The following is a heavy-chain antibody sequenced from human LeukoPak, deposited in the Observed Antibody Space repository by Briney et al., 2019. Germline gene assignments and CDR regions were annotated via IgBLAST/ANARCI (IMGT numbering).Heavy chain of an antibody. CDR3: ARWEIAFDI. J-gene: IGHJ3*02. CDR2: IYHSGST. Sequence: PSETLSLTCAVSGYSISSGYYWGWIRQPPGKGLGWIGSIYHSGSTYYNPSLKSRVTISVDTSKNQFSLKLSSVTAADTAVYYCARWEIAFDIWGQGTMVTVSS. V-gene: IGHV4-38-2*01. D-gene: IGHD1-26*01. CDR1: GYSISSGYY.